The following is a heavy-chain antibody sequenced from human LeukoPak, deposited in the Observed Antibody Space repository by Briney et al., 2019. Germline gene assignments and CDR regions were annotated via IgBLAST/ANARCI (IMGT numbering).Heavy chain of an antibody. CDR1: GFTFSSYA. CDR3: ARKGHGDGRYDY. V-gene: IGHV3-64*01. Sequence: GGSLRLSCAASGFTFSSYAMHWVRQAPGKGLEYVSAISSNGGSTHYTNSVKGRFTISRDNSKNTLYLQMGSLRAEDMAVYYCARKGHGDGRYDYWGQGTLVTVSS. CDR2: ISSNGGST. J-gene: IGHJ4*02. D-gene: IGHD1-26*01.